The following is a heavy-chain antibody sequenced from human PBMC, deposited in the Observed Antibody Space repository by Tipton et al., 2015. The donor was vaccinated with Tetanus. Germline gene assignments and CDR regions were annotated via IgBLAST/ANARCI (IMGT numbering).Heavy chain of an antibody. CDR3: ASGSALDY. CDR2: VSSTSSYI. J-gene: IGHJ4*02. D-gene: IGHD6-25*01. V-gene: IGHV3-21*01. CDR1: GFPSTLSFSRYA. Sequence: SLRLSCTASGFPSTLSFSRYAMNWVRQAPGKGLEWVASVSSTSSYIYYADSLKGRFTISRDNAKNSLYLRITTLRAEDTAVYYCASGSALDYWGQGTLVTVSS.